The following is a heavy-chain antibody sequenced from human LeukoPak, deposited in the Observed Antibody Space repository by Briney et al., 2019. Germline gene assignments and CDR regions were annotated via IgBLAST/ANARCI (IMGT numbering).Heavy chain of an antibody. CDR1: GYTFTSYY. CDR2: INPSGGST. D-gene: IGHD2-2*01. J-gene: IGHJ4*02. V-gene: IGHV1-46*01. CDR3: ASGYCNSTSCLYYFDY. Sequence: ASVKVSCKASGYTFTSYYMHWVRQAPGQGLEWMGIINPSGGSTSYAQKFQGRVTMTRDTSTSTVYMELSSLRSEDTAVYYCASGYCNSTSCLYYFDYWGQGTLVTVSS.